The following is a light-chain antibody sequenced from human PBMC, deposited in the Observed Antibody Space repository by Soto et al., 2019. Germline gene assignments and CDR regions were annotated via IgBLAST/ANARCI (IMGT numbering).Light chain of an antibody. V-gene: IGLV2-14*03. CDR1: SSDVGGYNY. CDR3: CSYTPRNPRQIV. Sequence: QSVLTQPASVSGSPGQSITISCTGTSSDVGGYNYVSWYQHHPGKAPKLMIYGVSNRPSGVSNRFSGSKSGNTASLTISGLQPEDEADYSCCSYTPRNPRQIVFGTGPKVPAL. J-gene: IGLJ1*01. CDR2: GVS.